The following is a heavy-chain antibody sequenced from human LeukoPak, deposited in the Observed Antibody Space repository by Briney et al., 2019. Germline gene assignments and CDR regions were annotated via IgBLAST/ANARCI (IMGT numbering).Heavy chain of an antibody. CDR3: ARENGDYLFSPFDY. J-gene: IGHJ4*02. V-gene: IGHV3-74*01. CDR2: INSDGSST. Sequence: PGGSLRLSCAASGFTFSSYWVHWVRQAPGKGLVWVSRINSDGSSTSYADSVKGRFTISRDSAKNTLYLQMNSLRAEDTAVYYCARENGDYLFSPFDYWGQGTLVTVSS. D-gene: IGHD4-17*01. CDR1: GFTFSSYW.